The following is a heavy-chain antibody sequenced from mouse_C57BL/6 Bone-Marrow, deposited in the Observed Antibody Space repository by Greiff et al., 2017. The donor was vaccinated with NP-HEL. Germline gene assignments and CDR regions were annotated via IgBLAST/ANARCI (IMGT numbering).Heavy chain of an antibody. J-gene: IGHJ4*01. V-gene: IGHV14-2*01. D-gene: IGHD1-1*02. CDR1: GFTIKDYY. CDR2: IDPEDGET. Sequence: EVQLQQSGAELVKPGASVKLSCTASGFTIKDYYMHWVKQRPEQGLDWIGRIDPEDGETKYAPKFQGKATITVDTSSNTAYLQLSSLTSEDTAVYYCATTRGLWAKDYWGQGTSLTVSS. CDR3: ATTRGLWAKDY.